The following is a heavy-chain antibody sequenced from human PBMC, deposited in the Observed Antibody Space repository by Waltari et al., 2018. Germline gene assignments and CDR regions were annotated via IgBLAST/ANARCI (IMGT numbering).Heavy chain of an antibody. CDR3: ARVHSSGWYRVYYYYGMDV. CDR2: INHSGST. CDR1: GGSFSGYY. Sequence: QVQLQQWGAGLLKPSETLSLTCAVYGGSFSGYYWSWIRQPPGKGLEWIGEINHSGSTNYNPALKSRVTISVDTSKNKFSLKLSSVTAADTAVYYCARVHSSGWYRVYYYYGMDVWGQGTTVTVSS. V-gene: IGHV4-34*01. D-gene: IGHD6-19*01. J-gene: IGHJ6*02.